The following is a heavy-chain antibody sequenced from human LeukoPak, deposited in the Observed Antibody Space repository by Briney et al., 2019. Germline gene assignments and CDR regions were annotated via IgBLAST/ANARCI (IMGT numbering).Heavy chain of an antibody. CDR3: ARVRYRSSWGPHYFDY. CDR1: GGSFSGYY. J-gene: IGHJ4*02. Sequence: SETLSLTCAVYGGSFSGYYWSWIRQPPGKGLEWIGEINHSGSTNYNPSLKSRVTISVDTSKNQFSLKLSSVTAADTAVYYCARVRYRSSWGPHYFDYWGQGTLVTVSS. V-gene: IGHV4-34*01. D-gene: IGHD6-13*01. CDR2: INHSGST.